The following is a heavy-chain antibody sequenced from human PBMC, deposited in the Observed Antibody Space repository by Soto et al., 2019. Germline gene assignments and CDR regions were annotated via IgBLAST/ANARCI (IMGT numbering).Heavy chain of an antibody. CDR1: GGSISSYY. CDR3: ARGYYDGDDAFDI. CDR2: IYYSGST. D-gene: IGHD3-22*01. V-gene: IGHV4-59*01. Sequence: SETLSLTCTVSGGSISSYYWSWIRQPPGKGLEWIGYIYYSGSTNYNPPLKSRVTISVDTSKNQFSLKLSSVTAADTAVYYCARGYYDGDDAFDIWGQGTMVTVSS. J-gene: IGHJ3*02.